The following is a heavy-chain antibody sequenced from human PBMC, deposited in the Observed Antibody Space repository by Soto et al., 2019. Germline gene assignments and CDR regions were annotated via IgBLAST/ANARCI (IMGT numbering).Heavy chain of an antibody. D-gene: IGHD1-7*01. J-gene: IGHJ6*02. CDR3: ATQGFGTLHGLVDV. CDR1: GGSISNGGYS. CDR2: IYNSGHT. V-gene: IGHV4-30-2*01. Sequence: TLSPTCAVSGGSISNGGYSGSWIRQPPGKGLGWIGYIYNSGHTSYNPSLKSRVILSVDTSKNPVSLNLASVTAAEPAVYYCATQGFGTLHGLVDVWGQGTTVTVSS.